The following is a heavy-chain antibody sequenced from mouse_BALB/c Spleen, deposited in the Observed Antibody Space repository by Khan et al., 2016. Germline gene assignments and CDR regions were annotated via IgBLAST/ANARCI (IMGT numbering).Heavy chain of an antibody. J-gene: IGHJ4*01. V-gene: IGHV9-3*02. CDR3: ARTGYYPCYAMDY. CDR1: EYIFTNYG. Sequence: QIQLVPSGPELKKPGETVKISCKASEYIFTNYGMNWVKQAPGKGLKWMGWINTNTGEPTYAEDFKGRFAFSFATSASTAYFQINTLKNDDTATYFCARTGYYPCYAMDYWGQGTSVTVSS. D-gene: IGHD2-3*01. CDR2: INTNTGEP.